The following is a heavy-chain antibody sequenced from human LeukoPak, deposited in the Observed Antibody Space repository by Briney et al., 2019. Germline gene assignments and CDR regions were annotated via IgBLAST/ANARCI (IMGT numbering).Heavy chain of an antibody. CDR1: GYTFTSYG. Sequence: AAVKVSCKASGYTFTSYGISWVRQAPGQGLEWMGWISAYNGSTNYAQKLQGRVTMTTDTSPSTAYMELRSLRSDDTAVYYCARAPRRGSSSYYFDYWGQGTLVTVSS. D-gene: IGHD6-6*01. CDR3: ARAPRRGSSSYYFDY. CDR2: ISAYNGST. J-gene: IGHJ4*02. V-gene: IGHV1-18*01.